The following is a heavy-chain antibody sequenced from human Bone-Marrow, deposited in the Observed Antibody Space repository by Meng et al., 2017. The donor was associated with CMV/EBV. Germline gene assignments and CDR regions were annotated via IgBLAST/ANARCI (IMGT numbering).Heavy chain of an antibody. CDR3: TRDGGGCYYYGMDV. V-gene: IGHV3-23*01. J-gene: IGHJ6*02. CDR1: GFSFSVHE. Sequence: GGSLRLSCAGSGFSFSVHEMTWVRQAPGRGLEWVSSISGRFDAEYYADSVKGRFTISRDNSKNPLYLQMNSLRAEDTAVYYCTRDGGGCYYYGMDVWGQGTTVTVSS. D-gene: IGHD2-8*01. CDR2: ISGRFDAE.